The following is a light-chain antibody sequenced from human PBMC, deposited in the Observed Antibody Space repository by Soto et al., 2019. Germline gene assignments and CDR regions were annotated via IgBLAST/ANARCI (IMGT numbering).Light chain of an antibody. CDR2: DVS. CDR3: SSYTSSSTRV. V-gene: IGLV2-14*03. CDR1: SSDIGGYNY. Sequence: QSALTQPASVSWAPGQAITISCTGTSSDIGGYNYVSWYQQHPGNAPKVMIFDVSNRPSGVSNRFSGSKSGNTASLTISGLQAEDEADYYCSSYTSSSTRVFGGGTKLTVL. J-gene: IGLJ2*01.